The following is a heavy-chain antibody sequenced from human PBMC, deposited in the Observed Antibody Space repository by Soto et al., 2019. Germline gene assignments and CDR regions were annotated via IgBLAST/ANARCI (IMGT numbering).Heavy chain of an antibody. CDR2: IIPIFGTA. J-gene: IGHJ3*02. V-gene: IGHV1-69*01. D-gene: IGHD3-3*01. CDR1: GGTFSSYA. Sequence: QVQLVQSGAEVKKPGSSVKVSCKASGGTFSSYAISWVRQAPGHGLEWMGGIIPIFGTANYAQKFQGRVTITADESTSTDYMELSSRRSEDTAVDYCARRRFWEWPRHAFDIWGQGTMVTVSS. CDR3: ARRRFWEWPRHAFDI.